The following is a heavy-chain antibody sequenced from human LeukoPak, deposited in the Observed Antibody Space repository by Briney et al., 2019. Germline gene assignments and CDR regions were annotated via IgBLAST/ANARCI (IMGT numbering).Heavy chain of an antibody. Sequence: GGSLRLSCAASGFSFSDYYMTWIRQAPGKGLEWLTYISTSSSGTRYADSVKGRFTISRDDAKNSLYLQMNSLRAEDTALYYCASLVRQFTGAFDIWGQGTMVTVSS. V-gene: IGHV3-11*03. J-gene: IGHJ3*02. CDR3: ASLVRQFTGAFDI. CDR1: GFSFSDYY. CDR2: ISTSSSGT. D-gene: IGHD3-10*01.